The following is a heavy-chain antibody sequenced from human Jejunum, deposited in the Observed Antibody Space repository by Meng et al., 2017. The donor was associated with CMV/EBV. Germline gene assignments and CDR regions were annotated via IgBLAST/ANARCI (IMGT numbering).Heavy chain of an antibody. J-gene: IGHJ3*01. CDR1: GFRFRYSA. CDR3: AKVDANTVGAFDV. CDR2: IYTGATST. Sequence: SGFRFRYSAMTGVRQAPGKGLQWVSVIYTGATSTYYADSVKGRLTISRDDSKSTLYLQMNSLRAEDTAVYYCAKVDANTVGAFDVWGQGTMVTVSS. V-gene: IGHV3-23*03. D-gene: IGHD2-2*02.